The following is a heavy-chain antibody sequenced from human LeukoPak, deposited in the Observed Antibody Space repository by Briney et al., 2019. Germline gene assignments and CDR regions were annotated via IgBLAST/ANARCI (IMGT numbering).Heavy chain of an antibody. V-gene: IGHV1-69*04. CDR1: GGTFSSYA. CDR3: AREPYSVDTAMVFFDY. Sequence: AASVKVSCKASGGTFSSYAISWVRQAPGQGLEWMGRIIPILGIANYARKFQGRVTITADKSTSTAYMELSSLRSEDTAVYYCAREPYSVDTAMVFFDYWGQGTLVTVSS. J-gene: IGHJ4*02. D-gene: IGHD5-18*01. CDR2: IIPILGIA.